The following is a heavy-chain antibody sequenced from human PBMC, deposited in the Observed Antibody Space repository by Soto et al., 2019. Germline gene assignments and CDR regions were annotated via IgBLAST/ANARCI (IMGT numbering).Heavy chain of an antibody. V-gene: IGHV2-5*02. CDR1: GFSLSTSGVG. CDR3: AHRRGIRTVTTFDY. D-gene: IGHD4-17*01. CDR2: IYWDDDK. Sequence: GSGPTLVNPTQTLTLTCTFSGFSLSTSGVGVGWIRQPPGEALEWLALIYWDDDKRYSPSLKNRLTITKDTSKNQVVLTMTNMDPVDTATYYCAHRRGIRTVTTFDYWGQGTLVTVSS. J-gene: IGHJ4*02.